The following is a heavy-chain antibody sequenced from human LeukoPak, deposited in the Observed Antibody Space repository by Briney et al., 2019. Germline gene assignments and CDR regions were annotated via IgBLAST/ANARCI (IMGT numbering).Heavy chain of an antibody. CDR2: ISTSSGHI. CDR3: ASSRSGELVYYGMDV. CDR1: GFTFSSFG. D-gene: IGHD3-16*01. J-gene: IGHJ6*02. Sequence: GGSLRLSCAASGFTFSSFGMNWVRQAPGRGLEWVSSISTSSGHIYYADSVRGRFTISRDNAKNSLYLQMNSLRAEDTAVYYCASSRSGELVYYGMDVWGQGTTVTVSS. V-gene: IGHV3-21*01.